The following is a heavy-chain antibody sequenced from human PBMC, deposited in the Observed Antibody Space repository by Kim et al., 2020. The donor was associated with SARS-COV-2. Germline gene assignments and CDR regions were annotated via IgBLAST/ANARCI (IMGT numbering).Heavy chain of an antibody. CDR3: AVGTAIGHSHYYYYGMDV. J-gene: IGHJ6*02. CDR2: MNPNSGNT. V-gene: IGHV1-8*01. CDR1: GYTFTSYD. Sequence: ASVKVSCKASGYTFTSYDINWVRQATGQGLEWMGWMNPNSGNTGYAQKFQGRVTMTRNTSISTAYMELSSLRSEDTAVYYCAVGTAIGHSHYYYYGMDVWGQGTPVTVSS. D-gene: IGHD2-21*02.